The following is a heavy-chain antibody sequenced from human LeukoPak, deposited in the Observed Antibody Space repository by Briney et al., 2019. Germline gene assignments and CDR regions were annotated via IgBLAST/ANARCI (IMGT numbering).Heavy chain of an antibody. CDR2: ISSNGGST. J-gene: IGHJ3*02. D-gene: IGHD1-26*01. CDR3: AKGGFSGSYNAFDI. Sequence: PGGSLRLSCAASGFTFSSYAMHWVRQAPGKGLEYVSAISSNGGSTYYANSVKGRFTISRDNSKNTLYLQMGSLRAEDTAIYYCAKGGFSGSYNAFDIWGQGTMVTVSS. CDR1: GFTFSSYA. V-gene: IGHV3-64*01.